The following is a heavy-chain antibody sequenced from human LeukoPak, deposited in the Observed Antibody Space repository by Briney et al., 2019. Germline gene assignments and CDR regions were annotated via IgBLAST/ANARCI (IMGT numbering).Heavy chain of an antibody. CDR2: ISAYNSNT. V-gene: IGHV1-18*01. CDR1: GYTFTSYG. J-gene: IGHJ3*02. D-gene: IGHD1-26*01. CDR3: AREVGAMLAFDI. Sequence: GASVNVSCKASGYTFTSYGISWVRQAAGQGLEWMGWISAYNSNTNYAQKLQGRVTMTTDTSTSTAYMELRSLRSEDTAVYYCAREVGAMLAFDIWGQGTMVTVSS.